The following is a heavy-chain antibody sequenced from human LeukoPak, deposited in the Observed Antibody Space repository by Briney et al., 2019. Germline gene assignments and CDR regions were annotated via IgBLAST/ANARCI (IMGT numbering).Heavy chain of an antibody. Sequence: GGSLRLSCAVSGFTVSSYYMHWVRQAPGKGLEWVSVIYRGGSKYYADSVKGRFIISRDQSNNMLDLQLNSLRAEDTAVYYCAREPPMVGDYYFGMDVWGQGTTVTVSS. J-gene: IGHJ6*02. CDR3: AREPPMVGDYYFGMDV. CDR1: GFTVSSYY. D-gene: IGHD3-10*02. V-gene: IGHV3-66*01. CDR2: IYRGGSK.